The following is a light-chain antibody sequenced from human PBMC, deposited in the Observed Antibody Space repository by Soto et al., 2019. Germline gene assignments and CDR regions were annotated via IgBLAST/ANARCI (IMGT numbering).Light chain of an antibody. CDR3: QESYTTPAVS. CDR2: ATS. Sequence: DVQLTQSPSFLSASVGDRLTITCRASQDISSYLAWYQQKPGKAPKLLIYATSTLQSGVPSRFSGSGSGTEFTLTISSLQAEDFATYFCQESYTTPAVSFGGGTKVEIK. J-gene: IGKJ4*01. V-gene: IGKV1-39*01. CDR1: QDISSY.